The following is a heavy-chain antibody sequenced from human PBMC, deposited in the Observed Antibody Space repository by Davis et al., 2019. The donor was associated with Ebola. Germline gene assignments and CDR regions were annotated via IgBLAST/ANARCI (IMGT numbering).Heavy chain of an antibody. CDR1: GGSISSGGYS. CDR3: ARGYYGGWFDP. CDR2: IYHSGST. D-gene: IGHD1-26*01. V-gene: IGHV4-30-2*01. Sequence: SETLSLTCAVSGGSISSGGYSWSWIRQPPGKGLEWIGYIYHSGSTYYNPSLKSRVTISVDTSKNQFSLKLSSVTAADTAVYYCARGYYGGWFDPWGQGTLVTVSS. J-gene: IGHJ5*02.